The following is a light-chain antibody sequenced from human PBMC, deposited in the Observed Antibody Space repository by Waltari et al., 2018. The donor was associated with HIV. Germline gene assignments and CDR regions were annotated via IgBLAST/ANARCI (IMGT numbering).Light chain of an antibody. CDR2: EVG. J-gene: IGLJ1*01. CDR1: SSDMSTYNR. CDR3: ISYTTTDFYV. V-gene: IGLV2-14*01. Sequence: QSALTQPAPVSGSPGQPITIACTASSSDMSTYNRVSWYQQHPGKAPKIIIYEVGNRPSGVSNRFSGSNSGNTASLTISGLQAEDEADYYCISYTTTDFYVFGPGTWVTVL.